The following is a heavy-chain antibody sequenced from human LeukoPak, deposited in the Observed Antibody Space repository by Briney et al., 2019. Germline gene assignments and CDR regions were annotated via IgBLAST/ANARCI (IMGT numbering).Heavy chain of an antibody. CDR1: GHTFTGYY. CDR2: INPNSGGT. V-gene: IGHV1-2*02. D-gene: IGHD3-22*01. J-gene: IGHJ4*02. CDR3: AREYYYDSSGYYY. Sequence: ASVKVSCKASGHTFTGYYMHWVRQAPGQGLEWMGWINPNSGGTNYAQKFQGRVTMTRDTSISTAYMELSRLRSDDTAVYYCAREYYYDSSGYYYWGQGTLVTVSS.